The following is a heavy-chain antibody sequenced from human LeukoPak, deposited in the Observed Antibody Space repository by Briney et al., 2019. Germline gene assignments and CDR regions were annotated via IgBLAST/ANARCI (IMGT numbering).Heavy chain of an antibody. Sequence: GGSLRLSCAASGFTFSTYSMNWVRQAPGKGLEWVSYVTSSGSAIHYADSVKGRFTISRDNARDSLFLQMNSLRDEDTAVYYCAKGPHRDYWGQGTLLTVSS. CDR3: AKGPHRDY. V-gene: IGHV3-48*02. CDR2: VTSSGSAI. J-gene: IGHJ4*02. CDR1: GFTFSTYS.